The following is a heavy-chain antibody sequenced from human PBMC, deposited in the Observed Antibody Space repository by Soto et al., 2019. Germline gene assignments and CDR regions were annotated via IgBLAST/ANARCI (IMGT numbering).Heavy chain of an antibody. J-gene: IGHJ6*02. Sequence: GGPHLHCCTAAGLKSRDLGRSCVRHAQGKGLEWVAYISGTDPYMKYADAVRGRFTISRDNAKNSVYLQMNSLRDDDTAVYYCARGSSVRGMNVWGQGTTVT. CDR2: ISGTDPYM. V-gene: IGHV3-11*06. D-gene: IGHD6-13*01. CDR1: GLKSRDLG. CDR3: ARGSSVRGMNV.